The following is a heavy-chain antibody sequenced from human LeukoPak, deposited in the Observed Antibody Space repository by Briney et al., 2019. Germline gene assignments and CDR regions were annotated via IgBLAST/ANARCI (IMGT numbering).Heavy chain of an antibody. CDR3: ARDGYYDLRTGSFDP. CDR1: DGSISSHY. CDR2: IYYSGST. J-gene: IGHJ5*02. V-gene: IGHV4-59*11. D-gene: IGHD3-3*01. Sequence: SETLSLTCTVSDGSISSHYWSWIRQPPGKGLEWIGYIYYSGSTNYNPSLKSRVTISVDTSKNQFSLKLSSVTAADTAVYYCARDGYYDLRTGSFDPWGQGTLVTVSS.